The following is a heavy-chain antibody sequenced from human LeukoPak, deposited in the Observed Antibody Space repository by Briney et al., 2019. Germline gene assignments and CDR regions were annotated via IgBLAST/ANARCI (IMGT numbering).Heavy chain of an antibody. CDR2: INPSGGST. Sequence: ASVKVSCKASGYTFTSYYMHWVRQAPGQGLEWMGIINPSGGSTSYAQKFQGRVTMTRDMSTSTVYMELSSLRSEDTAVYYCARLSGLSIIMVRGGVDYWGQGTLVTVSS. CDR3: ARLSGLSIIMVRGGVDY. J-gene: IGHJ4*02. V-gene: IGHV1-46*01. D-gene: IGHD3-10*01. CDR1: GYTFTSYY.